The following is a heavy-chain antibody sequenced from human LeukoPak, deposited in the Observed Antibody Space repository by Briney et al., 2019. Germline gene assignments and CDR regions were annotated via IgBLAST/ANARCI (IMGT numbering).Heavy chain of an antibody. J-gene: IGHJ3*02. CDR3: ARGGSYLSAFDI. CDR2: IYSGGST. CDR1: GFTVSSNY. Sequence: GGSLRLSCAASGFTVSSNYMSWVRQAPGKGLEWVSIIYSGGSTFYADSVKGRFTISSDNSKNTLYLQMNSLRAEDTAVYYCARGGSYLSAFDIWGQGTMVTVSS. V-gene: IGHV3-53*01. D-gene: IGHD1-26*01.